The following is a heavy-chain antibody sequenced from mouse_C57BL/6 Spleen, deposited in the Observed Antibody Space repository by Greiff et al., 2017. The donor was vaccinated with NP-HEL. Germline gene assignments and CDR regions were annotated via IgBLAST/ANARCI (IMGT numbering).Heavy chain of an antibody. CDR3: ARGDYGSRWYFDV. Sequence: VQLQQSGAELVKPGASVKISCKASGYAFSSYWMNWVKQRPGKGLEWIGQIYPGDGDTNYNGKFKGKATLTADKSSSTAYMQLSSLTSEDSAVYFCARGDYGSRWYFDVWGTGTTVTVSS. D-gene: IGHD1-1*01. CDR2: IYPGDGDT. J-gene: IGHJ1*03. CDR1: GYAFSSYW. V-gene: IGHV1-80*01.